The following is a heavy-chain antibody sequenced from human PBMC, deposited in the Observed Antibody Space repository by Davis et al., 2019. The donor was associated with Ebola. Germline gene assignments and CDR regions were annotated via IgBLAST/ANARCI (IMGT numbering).Heavy chain of an antibody. Sequence: GGSLRLSCAASGFTFDDYAMHWVRQAPGKGLEWVSLISGDGGSTYYADSVKGRFTISRDNSKNSLYLQMNSLRTEGTALYYCAKDFLSLLWYYGMDVWGQGTAVTVSS. J-gene: IGHJ6*02. V-gene: IGHV3-43*02. D-gene: IGHD2/OR15-2a*01. CDR2: ISGDGGST. CDR3: AKDFLSLLWYYGMDV. CDR1: GFTFDDYA.